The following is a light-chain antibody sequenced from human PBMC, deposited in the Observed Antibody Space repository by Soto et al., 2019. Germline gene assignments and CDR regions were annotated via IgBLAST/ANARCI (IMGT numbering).Light chain of an antibody. CDR3: QQYGSSPT. V-gene: IGKV3-20*01. Sequence: ELVLTHAPGTLSLSPVALAAFSGMASQSVSSSYFAWYQQTPGQAPRLLIYGASSRATGIPDRFSGSGSGTDFTLTISRLEAEDFAVYCCQQYGSSPTFGQGTKVDIK. J-gene: IGKJ1*01. CDR2: GAS. CDR1: QSVSSSY.